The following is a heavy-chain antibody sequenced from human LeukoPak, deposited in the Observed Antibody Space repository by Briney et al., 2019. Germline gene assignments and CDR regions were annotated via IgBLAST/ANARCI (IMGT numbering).Heavy chain of an antibody. D-gene: IGHD3-22*01. CDR2: ISSSGSTI. V-gene: IGHV3-48*03. J-gene: IGHJ4*02. CDR1: GFTFSSYE. Sequence: PGGSLRLSCAASGFTFSSYEMNWVRQAPGKGLEWVSYISSSGSTIYYADSVKGRFTISRDNAKNSLYLQMNSLRAEDTAVYYCARDQGLYYDSSGYNYWGQGTLVTVSS. CDR3: ARDQGLYYDSSGYNY.